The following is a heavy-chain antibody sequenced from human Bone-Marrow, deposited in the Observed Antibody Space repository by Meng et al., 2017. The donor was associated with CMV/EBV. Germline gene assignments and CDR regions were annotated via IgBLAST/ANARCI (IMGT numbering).Heavy chain of an antibody. CDR3: ARSRRLQGLGYYYYGMAV. D-gene: IGHD4-11*01. Sequence: ASVKVSCKASGYTFTSYGISWVRQAPGQGLEWMGWISAYNGNTNYAQKLQGRVTMTTDTSTSTAYMELRSLRSDDTAVYYCARSRRLQGLGYYYYGMAVWGPGPTVTGSS. CDR1: GYTFTSYG. J-gene: IGHJ6*01. V-gene: IGHV1-18*01. CDR2: ISAYNGNT.